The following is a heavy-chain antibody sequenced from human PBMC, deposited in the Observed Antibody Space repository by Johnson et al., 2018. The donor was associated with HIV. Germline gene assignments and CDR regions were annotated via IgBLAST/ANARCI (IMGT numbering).Heavy chain of an antibody. CDR2: ISYPGSNK. V-gene: IGHV3-30*04. Sequence: QVQLVESGGGVVQPGRSLRLSCAASGFTFSSYAMHWVRQAPGKGLEWVAVISYPGSNKYYADSVTGRFTISRDNSKNTLYLQMNSLRAEDTAVYYGARDGAESLGVPHREDSFDIWGQGTKVTVRS. CDR3: ARDGAESLGVPHREDSFDI. J-gene: IGHJ3*02. D-gene: IGHD1-26*01. CDR1: GFTFSSYA.